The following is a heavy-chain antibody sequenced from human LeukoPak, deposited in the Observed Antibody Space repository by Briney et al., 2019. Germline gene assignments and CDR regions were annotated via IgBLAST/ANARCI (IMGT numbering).Heavy chain of an antibody. D-gene: IGHD1-26*01. V-gene: IGHV3-21*01. Sequence: GGSLRLSCAASGFTFSSYSMYWVRQAPGKGLEWVSSIGSSSNSIYYTDSVKGRFTISRDNAKNSLYLQMNSLRAEDTAVYYCARELPTEAFDYWGQGTLVTVSS. J-gene: IGHJ4*02. CDR3: ARELPTEAFDY. CDR1: GFTFSSYS. CDR2: IGSSSNSI.